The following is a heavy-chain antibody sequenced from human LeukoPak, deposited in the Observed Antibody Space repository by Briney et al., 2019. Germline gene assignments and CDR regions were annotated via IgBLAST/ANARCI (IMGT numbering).Heavy chain of an antibody. CDR1: GYTFTGFF. Sequence: ASVKVSCKASGYTFTGFFIHWVRQAPRQGLEWMGWINPNSGSTNYAQKFQGRVTMTRDTSISTAYMELSRLRSDDTAVYFCARPRSMITYGGFISPGDCLESWGRGTLVTVSS. CDR2: INPNSGST. V-gene: IGHV1-2*02. D-gene: IGHD3-16*02. J-gene: IGHJ4*02. CDR3: ARPRSMITYGGFISPGDCLES.